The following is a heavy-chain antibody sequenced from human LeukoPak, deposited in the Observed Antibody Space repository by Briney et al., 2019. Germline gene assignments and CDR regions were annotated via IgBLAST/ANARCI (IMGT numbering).Heavy chain of an antibody. CDR2: ISAYNGNT. D-gene: IGHD6-13*01. Sequence: GASVKVSCKASGYTFTSYGISWVRQAPGQGLEWMGWISAYNGNTNYAQKLQGRVTMTTDTSTSTAYMELRSLRSDDTAVYYCARSLPIGSNWSDAFDIWGQGTMVTVSS. CDR1: GYTFTSYG. CDR3: ARSLPIGSNWSDAFDI. V-gene: IGHV1-18*01. J-gene: IGHJ3*02.